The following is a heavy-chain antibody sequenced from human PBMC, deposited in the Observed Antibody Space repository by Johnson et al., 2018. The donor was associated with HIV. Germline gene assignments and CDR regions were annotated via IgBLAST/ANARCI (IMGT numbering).Heavy chain of an antibody. J-gene: IGHJ3*02. Sequence: EVLLLESGGGLVQPGGSLRLSCTTSGFTFRSYWMNWVRQAPGKGLEWVANIKQDGSEKYYVDSVKGRFTISRDNAKNSLYLQMNSLRAEDTALYYCAKEAGNSSWIPLYDAFDIWGQGTMVTVSS. CDR1: GFTFRSYW. D-gene: IGHD6-13*01. CDR3: AKEAGNSSWIPLYDAFDI. CDR2: IKQDGSEK. V-gene: IGHV3-7*03.